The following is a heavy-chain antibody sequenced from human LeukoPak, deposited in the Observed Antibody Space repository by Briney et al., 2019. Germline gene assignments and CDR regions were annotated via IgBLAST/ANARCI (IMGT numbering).Heavy chain of an antibody. CDR2: INPNSGGT. CDR1: GYTFTGYY. CDR3: ARSDYEYYYYMDV. J-gene: IGHJ6*03. D-gene: IGHD4-17*01. V-gene: IGHV1-2*02. Sequence: AGVTVSCEASGYTFTGYYMHWVRQPPGQGLEWMGWINPNSGGTNYAQKFQGRVTMTSDTSISTAYMELSRLRSDDTAVYYCARSDYEYYYYMDVWGKGTTVTISS.